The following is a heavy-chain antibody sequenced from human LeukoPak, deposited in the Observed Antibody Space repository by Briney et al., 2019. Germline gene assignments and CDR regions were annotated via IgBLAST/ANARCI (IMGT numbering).Heavy chain of an antibody. CDR2: IYHSGST. Sequence: SGTLSLTCAVTGASISNSNWWTWVRQPPGKGLEWIGEIYHSGSTNYKTSLKSRATISVDKSKNQFSLKLNSVTAADTAVYYCARESPLAYCGGDCPNYLDYWGQGTLVTVSS. CDR1: GASISNSNW. J-gene: IGHJ4*02. CDR3: ARESPLAYCGGDCPNYLDY. V-gene: IGHV4-4*02. D-gene: IGHD2-21*02.